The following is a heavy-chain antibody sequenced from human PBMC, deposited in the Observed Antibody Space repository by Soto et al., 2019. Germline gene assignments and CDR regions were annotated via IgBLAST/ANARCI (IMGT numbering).Heavy chain of an antibody. CDR3: ARGWGYYDPFEH. V-gene: IGHV4-30-4*01. CDR1: GGSISSGGYY. D-gene: IGHD3-22*01. CDR2: FYNSGNT. J-gene: IGHJ4*02. Sequence: QVQLLESGPGLVNPSQTLSLTCTVSGGSISSGGYYWSWIRQSPGKGLEWIGYFYNSGNTDYNPSLKSRVTISGDTSKNQFSLELSSVTAADTAVYYCARGWGYYDPFEHWGQGTLVTVSS.